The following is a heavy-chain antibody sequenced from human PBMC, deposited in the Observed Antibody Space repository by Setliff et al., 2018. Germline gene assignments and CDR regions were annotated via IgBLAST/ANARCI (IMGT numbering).Heavy chain of an antibody. D-gene: IGHD1-7*01. CDR1: GFSLTTSGTC. V-gene: IGHV2-70*11. CDR2: IDWDGDK. Sequence: GAGLTLVNTTQTLTLTGTFAGFSLTTSGTCVTWIRQPPGKAREWLARIDWDGDKYYNTSLRTRLTLSKDTSKNQVVLTMTNMDPVDTATYYFARSRYELPHYYFDYWGQGILVTVSS. CDR3: ARSRYELPHYYFDY. J-gene: IGHJ4*02.